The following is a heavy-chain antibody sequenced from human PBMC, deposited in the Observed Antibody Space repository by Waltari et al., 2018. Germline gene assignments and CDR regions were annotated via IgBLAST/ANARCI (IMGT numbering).Heavy chain of an antibody. CDR3: ARDRAFAVSLQD. Sequence: QAPLVESGGGVVQPGRSLRLPCPTSGSTFSRFSMHWVRQAPGKGLQWVAGVSNDGIGRYADSVKGRFTISRDNAKSTVSLEMNSLRPDDTALYYCARDRAFAVSLQDWGQGTPVTVSS. D-gene: IGHD4-17*01. CDR2: VSNDGIGR. J-gene: IGHJ4*02. CDR1: GSTFSRFS. V-gene: IGHV3-30*04.